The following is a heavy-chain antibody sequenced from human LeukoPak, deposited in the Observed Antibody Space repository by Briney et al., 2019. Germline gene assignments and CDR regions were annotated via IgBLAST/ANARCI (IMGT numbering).Heavy chain of an antibody. V-gene: IGHV4-61*01. CDR3: ARHCGGDCFPSLDH. J-gene: IGHJ4*02. CDR2: MYYSGST. CDR1: GGAVSSGSYY. Sequence: SETLSLTCTVSGGAVSSGSYYWSWIRQPPGKGLEWIGYMYYSGSTNYNPSLKSRVTMSVDTSKNQFSLKLSSVTAADTAVYYCARHCGGDCFPSLDHWGQGTLVTVSS. D-gene: IGHD2-21*02.